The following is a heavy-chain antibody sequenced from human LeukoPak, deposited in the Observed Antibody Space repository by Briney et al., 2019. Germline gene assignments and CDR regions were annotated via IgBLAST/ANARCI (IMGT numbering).Heavy chain of an antibody. CDR3: ARGPYRIAVAGTDWFDR. CDR2: INPNSGGT. CDR1: VYTFTGYY. V-gene: IGHV1-2*06. Sequence: GASVKVSCKASVYTFTGYYMHWVRQSPGQGNGWVGRINPNSGGTNYAQKFQGRVTMTRDTSISTAYMELSRLSSGDTAVYYCARGPYRIAVAGTDWFDRWVQGTLVTVFS. J-gene: IGHJ5*02. D-gene: IGHD6-19*01.